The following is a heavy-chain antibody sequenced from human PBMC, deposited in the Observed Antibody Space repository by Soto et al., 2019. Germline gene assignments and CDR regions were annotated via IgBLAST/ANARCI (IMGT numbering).Heavy chain of an antibody. D-gene: IGHD3-3*01. CDR3: ARDLEESGDVWTGVGLY. J-gene: IGHJ4*02. CDR1: GYNFHSYG. CDR2: ISAYNGET. Sequence: QVQLVQAGAEVKKPGASVKVSCKASGYNFHSYGITWVLQAPGQGLEWLGWISAYNGETHSGQMLQGRVSLTRDISTSTAYMELRSLRSDDTAVYYCARDLEESGDVWTGVGLYWGQGTRVTVSS. V-gene: IGHV1-18*01.